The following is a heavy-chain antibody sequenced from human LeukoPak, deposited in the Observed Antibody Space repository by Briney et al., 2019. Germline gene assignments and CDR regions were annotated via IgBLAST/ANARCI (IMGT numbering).Heavy chain of an antibody. CDR2: IGYDGTNE. CDR1: GFTFSSYG. D-gene: IGHD6-19*01. CDR3: AGATKWLAHDF. Sequence: PGRSLRLACAASGFTFSSYGMHWVRQAPGKGLEWVALIGYDGTNEYYADSVKGRFTISRDNSKNTLYLQMKSLRAEDTAVYYCAGATKWLAHDFWGQGTLVTVSS. V-gene: IGHV3-33*08. J-gene: IGHJ4*02.